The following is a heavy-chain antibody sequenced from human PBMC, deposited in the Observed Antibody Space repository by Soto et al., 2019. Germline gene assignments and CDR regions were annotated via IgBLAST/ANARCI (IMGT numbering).Heavy chain of an antibody. J-gene: IGHJ4*02. CDR1: GGSFNDFY. D-gene: IGHD2-15*01. CDR3: ARRGRYGGRSYTG. V-gene: IGHV4-34*01. CDR2: VNHAGGT. Sequence: HIQQWGAGLLKPSETLSLTCAVSGGSFNDFYWNWVRQPPGEGLEWIGEVNHAGGTDYNPSLKSRVTIPEDRSKNQLSLRLKSVTVADTATYYCARRGRYGGRSYTGWGQGTLVTVSS.